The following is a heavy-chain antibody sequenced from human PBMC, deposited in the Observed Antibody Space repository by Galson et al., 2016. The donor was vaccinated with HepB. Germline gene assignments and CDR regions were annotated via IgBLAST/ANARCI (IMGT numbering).Heavy chain of an antibody. V-gene: IGHV3-66*04. Sequence: LRLSRASSEVIVNQDYLGWCGHAPGKGLEWVSIIHSGGTTYYADSVKGRFTISRDNAKNTLYLQMNSLRAEDTAVYYCARPGYCSGSSCYVPFDIWGQGTMATVSS. D-gene: IGHD2-15*01. J-gene: IGHJ3*02. CDR1: EVIVNQDY. CDR3: ARPGYCSGSSCYVPFDI. CDR2: IHSGGTT.